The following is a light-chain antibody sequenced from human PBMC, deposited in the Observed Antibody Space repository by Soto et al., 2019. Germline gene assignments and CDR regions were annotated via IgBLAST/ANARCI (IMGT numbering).Light chain of an antibody. Sequence: QSVLTQPASVSGSPGQSITISCVGTSSDIGDYNYVSWYQQHPGKVPKVIIFDVSNRPSGVSYRFSGTKSGNTASLTVSGLQAEDEAHYYCCSYTSSGTIIFGTGTKVTVL. V-gene: IGLV2-14*01. CDR1: SSDIGDYNY. CDR2: DVS. J-gene: IGLJ1*01. CDR3: CSYTSSGTII.